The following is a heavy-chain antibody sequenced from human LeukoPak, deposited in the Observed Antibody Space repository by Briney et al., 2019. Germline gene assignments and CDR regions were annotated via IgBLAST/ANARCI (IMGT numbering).Heavy chain of an antibody. D-gene: IGHD3-22*01. Sequence: PSETLSLTCSVSGGSISISNYFWSWIRQPPGKGLEWIACISYSGSTKYNPSLKSRVTISVDTSKNQLSLKLSSVTAADTAVYYCAREPGFDSSGYLNWFDPWGQGTLVTVSS. CDR1: GGSISISNYF. J-gene: IGHJ5*02. CDR2: ISYSGST. CDR3: AREPGFDSSGYLNWFDP. V-gene: IGHV4-61*01.